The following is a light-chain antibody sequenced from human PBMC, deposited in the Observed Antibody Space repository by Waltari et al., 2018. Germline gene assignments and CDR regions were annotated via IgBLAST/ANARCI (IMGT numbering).Light chain of an antibody. V-gene: IGKV1-39*01. CDR2: VAS. Sequence: DIQMTQSPSSLSASVGARVTITCRANQSINTYLNWYQHKPGKGPNLLIYVASSLQSGVPSRVSGSGSGTDFTLTSSSLQPEDVATYDWQQSYSTPLTFGGGTKVEIK. J-gene: IGKJ4*01. CDR3: QQSYSTPLT. CDR1: QSINTY.